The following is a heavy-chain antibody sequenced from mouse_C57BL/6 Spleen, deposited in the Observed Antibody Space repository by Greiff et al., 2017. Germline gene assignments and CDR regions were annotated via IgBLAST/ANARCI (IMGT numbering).Heavy chain of an antibody. D-gene: IGHD2-3*01. CDR1: GFTFSSYA. CDR2: ISAGGSYT. J-gene: IGHJ2*01. V-gene: IGHV5-4*01. Sequence: EVMLVESGGGLVKPGGSLKLSCAASGFTFSSYAMSWVRQTPEKRLEWVATISAGGSYTYYPDNVKGRFTISRDNSKNNLYLQMSHLKSEDTAMYCCARDPYDDYFDYWGQGTTLTVSS. CDR3: ARDPYDDYFDY.